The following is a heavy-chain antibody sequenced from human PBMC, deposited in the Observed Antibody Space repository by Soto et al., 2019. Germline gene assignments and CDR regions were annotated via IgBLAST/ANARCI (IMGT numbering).Heavy chain of an antibody. CDR1: GGTFSSYA. Sequence: ASVKVSCKASGGTFSSYAISWVRQAPGQGLEWMGGIIPIFGTANYAQKFQGRVTITADESTSTAYMELSSLRSEDTAVYYCARDLDWNYVKFNYSYGMDVWGQGTTVTVSS. V-gene: IGHV1-69*13. CDR3: ARDLDWNYVKFNYSYGMDV. CDR2: IIPIFGTA. D-gene: IGHD1-7*01. J-gene: IGHJ6*02.